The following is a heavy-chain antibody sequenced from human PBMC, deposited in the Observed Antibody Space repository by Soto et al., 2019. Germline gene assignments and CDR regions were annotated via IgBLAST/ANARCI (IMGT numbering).Heavy chain of an antibody. CDR3: AREAGYCSSTSCEEYYYYYGMAV. V-gene: IGHV3-21*01. D-gene: IGHD2-2*01. Sequence: PGGSLRLSCAASGFTFSSYSMNWVRQAPGKGLEWVSSISSSSSYIYYADSVKGRFTISRDNAKNSLYLQMNSLRAEDTAVYYCAREAGYCSSTSCEEYYYYYGMAVWGQVTTFTVYS. J-gene: IGHJ6*02. CDR1: GFTFSSYS. CDR2: ISSSSSYI.